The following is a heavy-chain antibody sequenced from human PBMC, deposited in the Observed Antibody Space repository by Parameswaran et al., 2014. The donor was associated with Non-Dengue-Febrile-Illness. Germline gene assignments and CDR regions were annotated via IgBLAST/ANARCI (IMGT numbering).Heavy chain of an antibody. J-gene: IGHJ4*02. D-gene: IGHD2-21*01. CDR3: ARVVEGFFDY. Sequence: GKGLEWVANIKQDGSEKYYVDSVKGRFTISRDNAKNSLYLQMNSLRAEDTAVYYCARVVEGFFDYWGQGTLVTVSS. CDR2: IKQDGSEK. V-gene: IGHV3-7*01.